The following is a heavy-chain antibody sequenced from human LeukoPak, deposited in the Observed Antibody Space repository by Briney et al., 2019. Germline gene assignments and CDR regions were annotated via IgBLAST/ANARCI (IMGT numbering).Heavy chain of an antibody. D-gene: IGHD6-19*01. CDR3: AKVGPYPIAVAGLDY. Sequence: GGSLRLSCAASGFTFSSYSMHWVRQAPGKGLEWVAVIWYDGSNKYYADSVKGRFTISRDNSKNTLYLQMNSLRAEDTAVYYCAKVGPYPIAVAGLDYWGQGTLVTVSS. CDR2: IWYDGSNK. V-gene: IGHV3-33*06. J-gene: IGHJ4*02. CDR1: GFTFSSYS.